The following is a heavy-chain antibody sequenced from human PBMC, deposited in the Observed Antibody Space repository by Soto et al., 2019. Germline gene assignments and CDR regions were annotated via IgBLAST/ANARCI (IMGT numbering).Heavy chain of an antibody. CDR3: GKGGIAAKGFAP. V-gene: IGHV3-23*01. Sequence: EVQLLESGGGLVQPGGSLRLSCAASGFTFSSYAMSWVRQAPGKGLEWVSAISGSGGSTYYADSVKGRFTISRDNSKNTLYLQRNSLRAEDTAVYYCGKGGIAAKGFAPGGQGTLVTFSS. CDR1: GFTFSSYA. D-gene: IGHD2-15*01. J-gene: IGHJ5*02. CDR2: ISGSGGST.